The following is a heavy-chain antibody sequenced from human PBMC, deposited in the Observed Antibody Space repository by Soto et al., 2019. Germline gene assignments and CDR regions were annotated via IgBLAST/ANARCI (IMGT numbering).Heavy chain of an antibody. Sequence: SETLSLTCAVYGGSFSGYYWSWIRQPPGKGLEWIGEINHSGSTNYNPSLKSRVTISVDTSKNQFSLKLSSVTAADTAVYYCATSPRVGATIFDYWGQGTLVTV. J-gene: IGHJ4*02. CDR3: ATSPRVGATIFDY. V-gene: IGHV4-34*01. CDR1: GGSFSGYY. CDR2: INHSGST. D-gene: IGHD1-26*01.